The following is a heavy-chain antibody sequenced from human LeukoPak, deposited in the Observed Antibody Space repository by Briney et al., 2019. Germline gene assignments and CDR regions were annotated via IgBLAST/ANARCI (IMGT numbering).Heavy chain of an antibody. V-gene: IGHV4-61*01. CDR3: ARVVYDSSGFLDY. CDR2: IYYSGST. J-gene: IGHJ4*02. Sequence: PSDTLSLTCTVSGGSVSSGSYYWSWIRQPPGKGLEWIGYIYYSGSTNYNPSLKSRVTISVDTSKNQFSLKLSSVTAADTAVYYCARVVYDSSGFLDYWGQGTLVTVSS. D-gene: IGHD3-22*01. CDR1: GGSVSSGSYY.